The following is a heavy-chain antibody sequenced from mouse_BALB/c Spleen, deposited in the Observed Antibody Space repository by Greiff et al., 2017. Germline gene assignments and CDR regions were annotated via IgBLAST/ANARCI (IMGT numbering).Heavy chain of an antibody. V-gene: IGHV14-4*02. CDR1: GFTITDYY. CDR2: IDPENGDT. Sequence: VQLQQSGAELVRSGASVKLSCTASGFTITDYYMHWVKQRPEQGLEWIGSIDPENGDTEYDPKFQGKATMTADTSSNTAYLQLSSLTSEDTAVYYCNAAGVVATDYWGQGTTLTVSA. CDR3: NAAGVVATDY. J-gene: IGHJ2*01. D-gene: IGHD1-1*01.